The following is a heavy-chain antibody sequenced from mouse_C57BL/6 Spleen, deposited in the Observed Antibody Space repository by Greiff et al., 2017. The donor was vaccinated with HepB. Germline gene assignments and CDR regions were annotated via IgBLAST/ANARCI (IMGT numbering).Heavy chain of an antibody. D-gene: IGHD1-1*02. CDR1: GYAFSSYW. J-gene: IGHJ2*01. CDR3: ARGGTEGVYYFDY. CDR2: IYPGDGDT. V-gene: IGHV1-80*01. Sequence: VQLQQSGAELVKPGASVKISCKASGYAFSSYWMNWVKQRPGKGLEWIGQIYPGDGDTNYNGKFKGKATLTADKSSSTAYMQLSSLTSEDSAVYFCARGGTEGVYYFDYWGQGTTLTVSS.